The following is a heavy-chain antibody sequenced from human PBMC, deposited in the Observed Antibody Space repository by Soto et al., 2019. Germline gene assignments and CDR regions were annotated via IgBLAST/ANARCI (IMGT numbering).Heavy chain of an antibody. V-gene: IGHV1-18*01. Sequence: ASVKVSCKASGYTFTSYGISWVRQAPGQGLEWMGWISAYNGNTNYAQKLQGRVTMTTDTSTSTAYMELRSLRSDDTAVYYCAISRVNYDILTGIGYFDYWGQGTLVTVSS. CDR3: AISRVNYDILTGIGYFDY. CDR2: ISAYNGNT. CDR1: GYTFTSYG. D-gene: IGHD3-9*01. J-gene: IGHJ4*02.